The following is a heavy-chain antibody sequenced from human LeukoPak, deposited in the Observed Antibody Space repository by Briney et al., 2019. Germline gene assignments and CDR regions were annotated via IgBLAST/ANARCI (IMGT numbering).Heavy chain of an antibody. CDR1: GYSFTSYW. CDR2: IYPGDSDT. CDR3: ARHNPTIAVAGTPDY. Sequence: GESLKISCKGSGYSFTSYWIGWVRQMPGKGLEWMGIIYPGDSDTRYSPSFQGQVTISADKSISTAYLQWSGLKASDTAMYYCARHNPTIAVAGTPDYWGQGTLVTVSS. V-gene: IGHV5-51*01. D-gene: IGHD6-19*01. J-gene: IGHJ4*02.